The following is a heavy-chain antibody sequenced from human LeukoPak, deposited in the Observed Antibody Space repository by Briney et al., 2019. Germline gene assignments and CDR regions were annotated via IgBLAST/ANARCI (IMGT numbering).Heavy chain of an antibody. CDR3: ARGAGYSYGYRPRAFDI. CDR1: GGSFSGYY. CDR2: INHSGST. V-gene: IGHV4-34*01. J-gene: IGHJ3*02. D-gene: IGHD5-18*01. Sequence: PSETLSLTCAVYGGSFSGYYWSWIRQPPGKGLEWIGEINHSGSTNYNPSLKSRVTISVDTSKNQFSLKLSSVTAADTAVYYCARGAGYSYGYRPRAFDIWGQGTMVTVSS.